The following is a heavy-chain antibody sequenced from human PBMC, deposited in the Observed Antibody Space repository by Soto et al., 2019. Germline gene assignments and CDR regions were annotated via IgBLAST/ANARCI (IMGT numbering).Heavy chain of an antibody. CDR3: ARLSGSYNDRYFDY. D-gene: IGHD1-26*01. V-gene: IGHV4-39*01. Sequence: SETLSLTCTVSGGSTSSSSYQWVWIRQPPGKGLEWIGNVYYNGNTYYNPSLKSRGTISVDTSNNQFSLKVKSVTAADTAVYYCARLSGSYNDRYFDYWGQGTLVTVSS. CDR1: GGSTSSSSYQ. J-gene: IGHJ4*02. CDR2: VYYNGNT.